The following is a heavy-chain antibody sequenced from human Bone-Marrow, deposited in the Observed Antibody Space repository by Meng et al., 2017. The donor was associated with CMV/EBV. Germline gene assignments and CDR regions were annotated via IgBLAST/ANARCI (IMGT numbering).Heavy chain of an antibody. D-gene: IGHD5-24*01. CDR2: IWYDGNYE. CDR3: AKGRWLQGGTDLDY. J-gene: IGHJ4*02. Sequence: GSLRLSCAASGFTFSAYAMHWVRQAPGKGLEWVAVIWYDGNYEYYADSVEGRFTISRDNSKNTLYLQMNSLRADDTAVYYCAKGRWLQGGTDLDYWGQGTLVTVSS. V-gene: IGHV3-33*03. CDR1: GFTFSAYA.